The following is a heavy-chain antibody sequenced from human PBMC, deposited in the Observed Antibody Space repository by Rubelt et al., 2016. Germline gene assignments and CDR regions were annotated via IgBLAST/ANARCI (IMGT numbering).Heavy chain of an antibody. J-gene: IGHJ4*02. Sequence: YYADSVKGRFTISRDNSKNTLYLQMNSLRAEDTAVYYCARETAMVTGVYWGQGTLVTVSS. CDR3: ARETAMVTGVY. V-gene: IGHV3-66*01. D-gene: IGHD5-18*01.